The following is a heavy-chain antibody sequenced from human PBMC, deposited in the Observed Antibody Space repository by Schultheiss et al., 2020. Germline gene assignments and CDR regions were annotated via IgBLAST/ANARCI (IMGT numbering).Heavy chain of an antibody. CDR1: GFTFSSYA. CDR2: ISGSGSTI. Sequence: GGSLRLSCAASGFTFSSYAMSWVRQAPGKGLEWVSAISGSGSTIYYADSVKGRFTISRDNTKNSLYLQMNSLRAEDTAVYYCARVYYDFWSGYYDHDAFDIWGQGTMVTGSS. J-gene: IGHJ3*02. V-gene: IGHV3-21*04. D-gene: IGHD3-3*01. CDR3: ARVYYDFWSGYYDHDAFDI.